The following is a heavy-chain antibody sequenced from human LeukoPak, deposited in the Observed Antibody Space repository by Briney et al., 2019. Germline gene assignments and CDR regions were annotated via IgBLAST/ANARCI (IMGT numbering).Heavy chain of an antibody. CDR3: AREVSEGFDF. Sequence: SGGSLRLSCTASGCTFSGYSMNWIRQAPGKGLEWVSSFGTRSTSIYHAGSVKGRFAISRDNAKNLLYLQMNSLRAEDTALYYCAREVSEGFDFWGQGTLVTVSS. D-gene: IGHD3-22*01. CDR2: FGTRSTSI. V-gene: IGHV3-21*01. J-gene: IGHJ4*02. CDR1: GCTFSGYS.